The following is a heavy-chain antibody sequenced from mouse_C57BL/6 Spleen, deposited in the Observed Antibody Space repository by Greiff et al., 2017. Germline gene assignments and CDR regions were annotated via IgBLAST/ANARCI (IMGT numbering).Heavy chain of an antibody. D-gene: IGHD2-2*01. J-gene: IGHJ3*01. V-gene: IGHV1-54*01. CDR3: ARLGYYGFFAY. CDR1: GYAFTNYL. Sequence: QVQLQQSGAELVRPGTSVKVSCKASGYAFTNYLIEWVKQRPGQGLEWIGVINPGSGGTNYNEKFKGKATLTADKSSSTAYMQLSSLTSEDSAVYFCARLGYYGFFAYWGQGTLVTVSA. CDR2: INPGSGGT.